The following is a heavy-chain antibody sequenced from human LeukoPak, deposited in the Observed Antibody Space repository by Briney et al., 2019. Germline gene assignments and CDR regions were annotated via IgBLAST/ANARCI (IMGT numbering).Heavy chain of an antibody. D-gene: IGHD3-3*01. Sequence: ASVKVSCKASGATLNSHGVNWVRQAPGQGLEWMGWISGYNGNTNYARKVQGRVTLTRGASTSTAYMELRNLRFDDTAIYFCARANMVFGVDIEQNWFDLWGQGTRVIVSS. CDR3: ARANMVFGVDIEQNWFDL. V-gene: IGHV1-18*01. CDR1: GATLNSHG. CDR2: ISGYNGNT. J-gene: IGHJ5*02.